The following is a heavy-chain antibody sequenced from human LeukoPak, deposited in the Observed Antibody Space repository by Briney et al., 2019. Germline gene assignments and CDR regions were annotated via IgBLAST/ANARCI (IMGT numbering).Heavy chain of an antibody. Sequence: PGGSLRLSCSASGFTFSSYALHWVRQAPGKGLKYVSAISSYGDRTYYADSVKGRFTISRDNSKHTLYLQMSSLRAEDTAVYYCVKGWSGNYYSYLDYWGQGTLVTVSS. V-gene: IGHV3-64D*06. CDR3: VKGWSGNYYSYLDY. CDR1: GFTFSSYA. D-gene: IGHD1-26*01. CDR2: ISSYGDRT. J-gene: IGHJ4*02.